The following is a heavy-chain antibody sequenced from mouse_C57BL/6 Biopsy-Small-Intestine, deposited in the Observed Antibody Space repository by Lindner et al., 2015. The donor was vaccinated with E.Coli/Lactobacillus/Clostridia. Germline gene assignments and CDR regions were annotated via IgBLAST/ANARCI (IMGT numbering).Heavy chain of an antibody. CDR2: INPGAGST. CDR1: GYTFTSNH. Sequence: SVKVSCKASGYTFTSNHINWVRQAPGQGLEWMGVINPGAGSTSYAQKFQGRVTMTRDTSTSTVYMELSSLTSEDTAVYYCARRGSWAVSGIYYYYYMDVWGEGTTVTVSS. CDR3: ARRGSWAVSGIYYYYYMDV. J-gene: IGHJ1*01. V-gene: IGHV1-55*01. D-gene: IGHD1-1*01.